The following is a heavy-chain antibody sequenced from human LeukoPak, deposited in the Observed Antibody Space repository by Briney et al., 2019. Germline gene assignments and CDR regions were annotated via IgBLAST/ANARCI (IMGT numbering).Heavy chain of an antibody. CDR2: INPDDSTT. J-gene: IGHJ6*02. D-gene: IGHD6-13*01. V-gene: IGHV3-74*01. Sequence: GGCLRLSCAASGFTFRNSWTHCVRPAPGQGLLWVSRINPDDSTTAYADSVKGRFTISRDNAKHTLYLQMNSLRAEDTAVYYCTRDSFSSRQGIYYYYGMDVWGQGSTVTVS. CDR1: GFTFRNSW. CDR3: TRDSFSSRQGIYYYYGMDV.